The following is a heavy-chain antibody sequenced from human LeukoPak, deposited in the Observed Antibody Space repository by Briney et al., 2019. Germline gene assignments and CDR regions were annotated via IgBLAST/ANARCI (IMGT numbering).Heavy chain of an antibody. J-gene: IGHJ3*02. CDR1: GFTFSDYY. Sequence: GGSLRLFCAASGFTFSDYYMSWIRQAPGKELEWVSYISSSGSTIYYADSVKGRFTISRDNAKNSLYLQMNSLRAEDTALYYCARGYSRAAFDIWGQGTMVTVSS. CDR2: ISSSGSTI. CDR3: ARGYSRAAFDI. D-gene: IGHD2-15*01. V-gene: IGHV3-11*04.